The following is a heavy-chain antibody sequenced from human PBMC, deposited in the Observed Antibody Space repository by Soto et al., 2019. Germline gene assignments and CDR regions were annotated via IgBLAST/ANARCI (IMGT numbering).Heavy chain of an antibody. Sequence: QERLVQSESDVKKPGASVTVSCKASGYTFSDYYIHWVRQAPGQGLEWMGWIDPRNGGTKYAQKFQDRFSMTTDTSTSTASMELRRLRSDDTAVFFCARVRYRNVIHAWGQGTLVTVSS. D-gene: IGHD2-2*01. J-gene: IGHJ4*02. CDR2: IDPRNGGT. V-gene: IGHV1-2*02. CDR1: GYTFSDYY. CDR3: ARVRYRNVIHA.